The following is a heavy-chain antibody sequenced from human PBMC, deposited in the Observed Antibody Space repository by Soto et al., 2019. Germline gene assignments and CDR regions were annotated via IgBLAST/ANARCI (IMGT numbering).Heavy chain of an antibody. CDR3: ARWESRYGTNYFDY. J-gene: IGHJ4*02. CDR2: IYYSGST. D-gene: IGHD5-18*01. CDR1: GGSISSYY. Sequence: PSETLSLTCTVSGGSISSYYWSWIRQPPGKGLEWIGYIYYSGSTNYNPSLKSRVTISVDTSKNQFSLKLSSVTAADTAVYYCARWESRYGTNYFDYWGQGTLVTVSS. V-gene: IGHV4-59*01.